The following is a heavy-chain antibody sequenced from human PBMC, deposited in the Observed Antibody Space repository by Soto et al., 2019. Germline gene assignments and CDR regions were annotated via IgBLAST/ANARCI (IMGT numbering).Heavy chain of an antibody. CDR3: ARGGVDYYDSSGYYFSPYYFDY. Sequence: PSETLSLTCIVSGASISSGGYSWSWIRQPPGKGLEWIGYIYHSGSTYYNPSLKSRVTISVDRSKNQFSLKLSSVTAADTAVYYCARGGVDYYDSSGYYFSPYYFDYWGQGTLVTVSS. J-gene: IGHJ4*02. CDR2: IYHSGST. D-gene: IGHD3-22*01. CDR1: GASISSGGYS. V-gene: IGHV4-30-2*01.